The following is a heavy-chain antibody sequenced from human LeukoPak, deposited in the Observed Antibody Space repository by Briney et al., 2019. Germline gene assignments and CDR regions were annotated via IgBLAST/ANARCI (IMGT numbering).Heavy chain of an antibody. V-gene: IGHV4-59*01. J-gene: IGHJ4*02. D-gene: IGHD6-13*01. CDR1: GGSISSYY. CDR2: IYYSGST. CDR3: ARVGSSSWYLGD. Sequence: SETLSLTCTVSGGSISSYYWSWIRQPPGKGLEWIGYIYYSGSTNYNPSLKSRVTISVDTSKNQFSPKLSSVTAADTAVYYCARVGSSSWYLGDWGQGTLVTVSS.